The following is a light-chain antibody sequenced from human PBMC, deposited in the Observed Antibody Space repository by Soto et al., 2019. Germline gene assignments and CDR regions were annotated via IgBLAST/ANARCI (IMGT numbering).Light chain of an antibody. CDR1: SSDVGGYNY. J-gene: IGLJ1*01. CDR2: DVS. V-gene: IGLV2-14*03. CDR3: SSYTTSNTRQIV. Sequence: QSVLTQPASVSGSPGQSINISCTGTSSDVGGYNYVSWYQHHPGKAPKLIIYDVSNRPSGVSNPFSGSKSGNTASLTISGLQPEDESDYYCSSYTTSNTRQIVFGTGTEVTV.